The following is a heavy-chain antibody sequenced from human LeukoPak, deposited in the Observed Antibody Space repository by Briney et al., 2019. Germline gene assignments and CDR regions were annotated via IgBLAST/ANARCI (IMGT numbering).Heavy chain of an antibody. Sequence: SETLSLTCTVSGDSISSYYWSWLRQPPGKGLEGIGYIYYSGSTNYNPSLNSRVTISVDTSKNQFSLKLRSVTAADTAMYYCAKSGGYGLIDYWGQGTRVTVSS. CDR1: GDSISSYY. J-gene: IGHJ4*02. CDR3: AKSGGYGLIDY. CDR2: IYYSGST. D-gene: IGHD1-26*01. V-gene: IGHV4-59*08.